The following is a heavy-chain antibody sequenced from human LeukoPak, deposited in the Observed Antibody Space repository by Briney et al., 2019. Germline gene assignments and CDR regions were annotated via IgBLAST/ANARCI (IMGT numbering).Heavy chain of an antibody. CDR2: INHSGST. J-gene: IGHJ4*02. V-gene: IGHV4-34*01. D-gene: IGHD5-12*01. CDR3: AIGDGSGYDYYFDY. Sequence: SETLSLTCAVYGGSFSGYYWSWIRQPPGKGLEWIGEINHSGSTNYNPSLKSRVTISVDTSKNQFSLKLSSVTAADTAVYYCAIGDGSGYDYYFDYWGQGTLVTVSS. CDR1: GGSFSGYY.